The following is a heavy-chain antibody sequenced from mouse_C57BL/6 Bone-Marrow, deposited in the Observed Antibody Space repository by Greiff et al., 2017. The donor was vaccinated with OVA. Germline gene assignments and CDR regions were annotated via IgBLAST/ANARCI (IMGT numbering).Heavy chain of an antibody. V-gene: IGHV1-50*01. Sequence: QVQLQQPGAELVKPGASVKLSCKASGYTFTSYWMQWVKQRPGQGLEWIGEIDPSDSYTNYNQKFKGKATLTVDTSSTTAYMQLSNLTSEDSAVYYCAREGFYDGYYAAYWGQGTLVTVSA. CDR1: GYTFTSYW. CDR3: AREGFYDGYYAAY. J-gene: IGHJ3*01. D-gene: IGHD2-3*01. CDR2: IDPSDSYT.